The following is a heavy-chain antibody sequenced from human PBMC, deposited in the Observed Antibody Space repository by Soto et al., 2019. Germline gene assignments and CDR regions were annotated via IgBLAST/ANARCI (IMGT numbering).Heavy chain of an antibody. CDR3: AKVPLVLSNAFDL. CDR1: GFTFSNYG. CDR2: IWYDGSKK. V-gene: IGHV3-33*06. J-gene: IGHJ3*01. D-gene: IGHD2-8*02. Sequence: GGSLRLSCAASGFTFSNYGMHWVRQAPGKGLEWVTVIWYDGSKKYYAESVKGRFTISRDNSQKMLFLQMNSLRAEDTAMYYCAKVPLVLSNAFDLWGQGTKVTVSS.